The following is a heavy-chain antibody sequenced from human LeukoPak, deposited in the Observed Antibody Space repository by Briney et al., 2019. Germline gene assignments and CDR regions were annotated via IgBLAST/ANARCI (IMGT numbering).Heavy chain of an antibody. D-gene: IGHD2-21*02. CDR2: ISGSGDNT. V-gene: IGHV3-23*01. CDR3: AKRVTPDQEDDY. J-gene: IGHJ4*02. Sequence: GGSLRLSCAASGFTFSSYAMSWVRQAPGMGLEWVSAISGSGDNTYYADSVKGRFTISRDNSKNTLYLQMNSLRAEDTAVYYCAKRVTPDQEDDYWGQGTLVTVSS. CDR1: GFTFSSYA.